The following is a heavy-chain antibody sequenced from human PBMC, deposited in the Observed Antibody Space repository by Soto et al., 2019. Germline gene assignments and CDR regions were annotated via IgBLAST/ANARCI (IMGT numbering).Heavy chain of an antibody. Sequence: EVQLLESGGGLVQPGGSLRLSCAASGFTFNNYAMSWVRQAPGKGLEWVSTISSSGGSTYYADSVKGRFTISRDNSKNQLYLQMKSVRTDVQAVYYCAKARWEGYRMDVWGQRPTVPVSS. J-gene: IGHJ6*01. CDR1: GFTFNNYA. D-gene: IGHD1-26*01. CDR2: ISSSGGST. CDR3: AKARWEGYRMDV. V-gene: IGHV3-23*01.